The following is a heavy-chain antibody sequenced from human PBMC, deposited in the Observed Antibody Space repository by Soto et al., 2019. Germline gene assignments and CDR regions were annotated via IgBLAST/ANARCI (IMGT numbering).Heavy chain of an antibody. J-gene: IGHJ4*02. Sequence: EVQLVQSGGGLIQPGGSLRLSCAASGFTVSSNYMSWVRQAPGEGLEWVSVIYRGGSTYSADSVKGRFTISRDTAKNSLYLHITCLRADDTAVYYGARASQRTLDYCGQRTLVTVSS. CDR2: IYRGGST. CDR1: GFTVSSNY. CDR3: ARASQRTLDY. V-gene: IGHV3-53*01.